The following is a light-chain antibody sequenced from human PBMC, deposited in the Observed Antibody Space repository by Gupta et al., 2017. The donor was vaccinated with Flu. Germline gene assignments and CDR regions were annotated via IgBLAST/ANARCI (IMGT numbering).Light chain of an antibody. V-gene: IGLV4-69*01. CDR2: IKNDGSH. CDR1: SGHSTYA. J-gene: IGLJ3*02. Sequence: QLTLTQSPFASASLGASVKLTCTLSSGHSTYAISWHQQPPGKGPRYLMKIKNDGSHTLGAGIPDRFSASSSEADRYLTISNLQSEDDAVYYCQTWGTGISVFGGGTRLTVL. CDR3: QTWGTGISV.